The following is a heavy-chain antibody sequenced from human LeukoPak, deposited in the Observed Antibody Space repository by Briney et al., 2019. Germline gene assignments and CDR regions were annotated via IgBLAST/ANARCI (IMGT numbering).Heavy chain of an antibody. CDR3: ARDRFNWNYFSGHGHKNWFDP. V-gene: IGHV4-4*07. J-gene: IGHJ5*02. Sequence: PSETLSLTCTVSGGSISSYYWSWIRQPAGKGLEWIGRIYTSGSTNYNPSLKSRVTMSVDTSKNQFSLKLSSVTAADTAVYYCARDRFNWNYFSGHGHKNWFDPWGQGTLVTVSS. D-gene: IGHD1-7*01. CDR1: GGSISSYY. CDR2: IYTSGST.